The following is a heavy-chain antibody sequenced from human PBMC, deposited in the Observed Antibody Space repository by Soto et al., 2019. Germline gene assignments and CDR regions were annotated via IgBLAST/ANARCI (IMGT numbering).Heavy chain of an antibody. CDR2: ISSSSSTI. CDR3: ARVGGIMITFGGAPSDY. CDR1: GFTFSSYS. Sequence: GGSLRLSCAASGFTFSSYSMNWVRQAPGKGLEWVSYISSSSSTIYYADSVKGRFTISRDNAKNSLYLQMNSLRAEDTAVYYCARVGGIMITFGGAPSDYWGQGTLVTVS. V-gene: IGHV3-48*01. D-gene: IGHD3-16*01. J-gene: IGHJ4*02.